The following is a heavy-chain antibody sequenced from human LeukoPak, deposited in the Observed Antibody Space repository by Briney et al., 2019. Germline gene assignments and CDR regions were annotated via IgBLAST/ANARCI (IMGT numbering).Heavy chain of an antibody. Sequence: ASVKVSCKASGYTSTSYGISWVRQAPGQGLEWMGIINPSGGSTSYAQKFQGRVTMTRDTSTSTVYMELSSLRSEDTAVYYCARGIRLGDPSPFDYWGQGTLVTVSS. D-gene: IGHD3-16*01. CDR2: INPSGGST. CDR1: GYTSTSYG. J-gene: IGHJ4*02. V-gene: IGHV1-46*01. CDR3: ARGIRLGDPSPFDY.